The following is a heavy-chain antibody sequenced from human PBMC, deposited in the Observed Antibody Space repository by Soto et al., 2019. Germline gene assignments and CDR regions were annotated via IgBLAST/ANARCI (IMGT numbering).Heavy chain of an antibody. CDR3: AKRRPYSSRWYEDY. CDR1: GFTFSSYA. CDR2: ISGSGGST. D-gene: IGHD6-13*01. J-gene: IGHJ4*02. V-gene: IGHV3-23*01. Sequence: EVQLLESGGGLVQPGGSLRLSCAASGFTFSSYAMSWVRQAPGKGLEWVSAISGSGGSTYYADSVKGRFTISRDNSKNTPYLQMNRLRAEDTAVYYCAKRRPYSSRWYEDYWGQGTLVTVSS.